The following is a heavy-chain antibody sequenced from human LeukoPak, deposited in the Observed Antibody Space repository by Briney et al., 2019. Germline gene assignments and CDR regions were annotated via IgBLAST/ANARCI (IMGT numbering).Heavy chain of an antibody. J-gene: IGHJ4*02. CDR1: GFTLSSY. Sequence: PGGSLRLSCAASGFTLSSYMNWVRPAPGKGLEWVSSITSSGRYIYYADSVKGRFTISRDNSKNTLYLQMNSLRAEDTAVYYCARASPYDSSGYYPYFDYWGQGTLVTVSS. CDR3: ARASPYDSSGYYPYFDY. CDR2: ITSSGRYI. D-gene: IGHD3-22*01. V-gene: IGHV3-21*01.